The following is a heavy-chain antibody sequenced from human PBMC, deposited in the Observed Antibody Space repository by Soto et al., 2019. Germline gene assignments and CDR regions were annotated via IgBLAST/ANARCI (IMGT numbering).Heavy chain of an antibody. CDR3: ARAVMIPLYYFDR. D-gene: IGHD3-16*01. CDR2: VFYSGST. V-gene: IGHV4-59*11. J-gene: IGHJ4*02. CDR1: GSAIDSHY. Sequence: PETLSLTCTVSGSAIDSHYWSWIRQPPGKGLEWIGQVFYSGSTNYNPSLKSRVTISINTSTKQFSLKLTSVRAADTAVYYCARAVMIPLYYFDRCGQVTMF.